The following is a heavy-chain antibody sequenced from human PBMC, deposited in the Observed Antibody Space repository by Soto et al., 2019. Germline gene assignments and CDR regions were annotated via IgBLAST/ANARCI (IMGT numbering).Heavy chain of an antibody. D-gene: IGHD3-22*01. V-gene: IGHV1-18*01. J-gene: IGHJ4*02. CDR1: GYTFTSYG. Sequence: ASVKVSCKASGYTFTSYGISWVQQAPGQGLEWMGWISAYNGNTNYAQKLQGRVTMTTDTSTSTAYMELRSLRSDDTAVYYCASGEGYYYDSSGRPLYYWGQGTLVTVSS. CDR3: ASGEGYYYDSSGRPLYY. CDR2: ISAYNGNT.